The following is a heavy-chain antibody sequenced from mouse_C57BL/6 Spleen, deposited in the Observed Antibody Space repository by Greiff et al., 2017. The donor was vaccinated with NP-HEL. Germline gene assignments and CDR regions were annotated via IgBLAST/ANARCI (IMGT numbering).Heavy chain of an antibody. Sequence: VVESGASVKISCKASGYAFSSYWMNWVKQRPGKGLEWIGQIYPGDGDTNYNGKFKGKATLTADKSSSTAYMQLSSLTSEDSAVYFCAREDYDGAWFADWGQGTLVTVSA. D-gene: IGHD2-4*01. CDR3: AREDYDGAWFAD. CDR2: IYPGDGDT. CDR1: GYAFSSYW. V-gene: IGHV1-80*01. J-gene: IGHJ3*01.